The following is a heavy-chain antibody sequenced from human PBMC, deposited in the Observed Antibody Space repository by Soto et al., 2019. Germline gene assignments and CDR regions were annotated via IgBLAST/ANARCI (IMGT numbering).Heavy chain of an antibody. D-gene: IGHD2-2*01. CDR2: ISGYNDNT. J-gene: IGHJ5*02. CDR3: ASNTNSWYWFDP. V-gene: IGHV1-18*01. CDR1: GYTFTNYG. Sequence: QVRLVQSGAEVKKPGASVKVSCKASGYTFTNYGITWVRQAPGQGLEWMGWISGYNDNTDYAQKFQGRVTMTTDTSTSTAYMELGSLRSDDTAVCYCASNTNSWYWFDPWGQGTLVTVSS.